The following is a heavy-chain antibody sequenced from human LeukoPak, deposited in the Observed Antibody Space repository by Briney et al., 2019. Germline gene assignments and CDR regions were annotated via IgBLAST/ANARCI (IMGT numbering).Heavy chain of an antibody. CDR3: AKRPVAGTGGNFFDY. V-gene: IGHV3-30*02. CDR2: IRYDGSNK. Sequence: GGSLRLSCAASGFTFSSYGMHWVRQAPGKGLEWVAFIRYDGSNKYYADSVKGRFTISRDNSKNTLYLQMNSLRAEDTAVYYCAKRPVAGTGGNFFDYWGQGALVTVSS. J-gene: IGHJ4*02. CDR1: GFTFSSYG. D-gene: IGHD6-19*01.